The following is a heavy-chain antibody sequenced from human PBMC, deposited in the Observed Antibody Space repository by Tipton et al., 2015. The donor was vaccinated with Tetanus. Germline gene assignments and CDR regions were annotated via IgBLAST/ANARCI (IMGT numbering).Heavy chain of an antibody. CDR3: ARESNYYGSGSYWYFDL. CDR1: GGTFSSYA. J-gene: IGHJ2*01. D-gene: IGHD3-10*01. Sequence: QLVQSGAEVKKPGSSVKVSCKAPGGTFSSYAISWVRQAPGQGLEWMGGIIPIFGTANYAQKFQGRVTITADKSTSTAYMELSSLRSEDTAVYYCARESNYYGSGSYWYFDLWGRGTLVTVSS. CDR2: IIPIFGTA. V-gene: IGHV1-69*06.